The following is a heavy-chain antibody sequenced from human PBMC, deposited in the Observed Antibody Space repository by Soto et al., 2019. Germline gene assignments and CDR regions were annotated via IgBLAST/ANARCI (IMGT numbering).Heavy chain of an antibody. J-gene: IGHJ2*01. CDR1: GFSLTTSGVG. CDR2: IYWDDDK. CDR3: VHRLRVSVLAFHRYGYFYV. V-gene: IGHV2-5*02. Sequence: QITLKESGPTLVKPTQTLTLTCTFSGFSLTTSGVGVGWIRQPPGKALEWLALIYWDDDKRYSPSLKSRLTTTKDSSENQVVLTVTNMDPADTATYYCVHRLRVSVLAFHRYGYFYVWGRGTLVTVFS. D-gene: IGHD2-15*01.